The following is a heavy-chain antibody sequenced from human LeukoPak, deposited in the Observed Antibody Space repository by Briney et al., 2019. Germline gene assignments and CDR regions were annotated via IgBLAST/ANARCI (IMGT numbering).Heavy chain of an antibody. CDR1: GGTFSSYA. CDR3: ARNRNYYDSSGHDAFDI. Sequence: SVKVSCKASGGTFSSYAISWVRQAPGQGLEWMGRIIPILGIANYAQKFQGRVTITADKSTSTAYMGLSSLRSEDTAVYYCARNRNYYDSSGHDAFDIWGQGTMATVSS. J-gene: IGHJ3*02. V-gene: IGHV1-69*04. CDR2: IIPILGIA. D-gene: IGHD3-22*01.